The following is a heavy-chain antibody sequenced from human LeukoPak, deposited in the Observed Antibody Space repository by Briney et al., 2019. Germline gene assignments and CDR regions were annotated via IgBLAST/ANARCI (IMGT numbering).Heavy chain of an antibody. J-gene: IGHJ5*02. CDR1: GFTFSDYY. Sequence: KPGGCLRLSCAASGFTFSDYYRSWIRQAPGKGLEWVSYISSSGSTIYYADSVKGRVAISRDNAKNSLYLQMNSLRAEDTAVYYCARVRNWFDPWGQGTLVTVSS. CDR2: ISSSGSTI. CDR3: ARVRNWFDP. V-gene: IGHV3-11*01.